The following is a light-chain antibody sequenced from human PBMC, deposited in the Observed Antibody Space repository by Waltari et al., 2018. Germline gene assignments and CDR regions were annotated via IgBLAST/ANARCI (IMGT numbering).Light chain of an antibody. CDR2: AAS. V-gene: IGKV1-39*01. CDR3: QQSYSTPFT. Sequence: DIQMTQSPSSLSASVRDRVTITCRASQTISSYLNWYQQKPGKAPKLLIYAASSLQSGVPSRFSGSGSGTDFTLTISSRQPEDFATYYCQQSYSTPFTFGPGTKVDIK. J-gene: IGKJ3*01. CDR1: QTISSY.